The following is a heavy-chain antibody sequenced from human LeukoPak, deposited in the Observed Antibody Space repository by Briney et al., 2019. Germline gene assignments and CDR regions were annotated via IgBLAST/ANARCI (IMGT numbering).Heavy chain of an antibody. J-gene: IGHJ4*02. CDR1: GYIFDSYS. V-gene: IGHV1-18*01. Sequence: GASVKVSCKASGYIFDSYSISWVRQAPGQGLELMGWISVYNGYTDTAQKLQGRLTMTTDASTSTAYMELTNLRSDDTAVYYCARRAARPYYFDNWGQGTLVTVSS. D-gene: IGHD6-6*01. CDR3: ARRAARPYYFDN. CDR2: ISVYNGYT.